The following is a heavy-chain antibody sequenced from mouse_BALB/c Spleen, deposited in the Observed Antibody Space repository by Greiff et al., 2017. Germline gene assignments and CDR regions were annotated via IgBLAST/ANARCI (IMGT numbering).Heavy chain of an antibody. D-gene: IGHD2-4*01. J-gene: IGHJ3*01. CDR2: ISYSGST. CDR3: ATSTMTSFAY. CDR1: GYSITSDYA. Sequence: EVQLQESGPGLVKPSQSLSLTCTVTGYSITSDYAWNWIRQFPGNKLEWMGYISYSGSTSYNPSLKSRISITRDTSKNQFFLQLNSVTTEDTATYYCATSTMTSFAYWGQGTLVTVSA. V-gene: IGHV3-2*02.